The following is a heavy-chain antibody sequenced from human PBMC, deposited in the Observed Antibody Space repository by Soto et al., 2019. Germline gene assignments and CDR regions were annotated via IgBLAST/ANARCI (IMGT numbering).Heavy chain of an antibody. V-gene: IGHV4-34*01. CDR3: ARWEYYGSGSYYYYGMDV. J-gene: IGHJ6*02. CDR2: INHSGST. CDR1: GGSFSGYY. Sequence: TLSLTCAVYGGSFSGYYWSWIRQPPGKGLEWIGEINHSGSTNYNPSLKSRVTISVDTSKNQFSLKLSSVTAADTAVYYCARWEYYGSGSYYYYGMDVWGQGTTVTVSS. D-gene: IGHD3-10*01.